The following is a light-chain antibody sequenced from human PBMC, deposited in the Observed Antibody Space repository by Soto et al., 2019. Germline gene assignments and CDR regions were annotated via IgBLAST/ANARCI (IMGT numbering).Light chain of an antibody. CDR1: QSVSSSY. J-gene: IGKJ1*01. V-gene: IGKV3-20*01. CDR2: GAS. CDR3: QQYGRLPPCT. Sequence: ESVLTQAPGTLSLSPGETATLSCRASQSVSSSYLAWYQQRPGQAPRLLIYGASSRPTGIPDRFSASGSGTDFTLNISRLEPEESAVYSCQQYGRLPPCTFGQGTKVDIK.